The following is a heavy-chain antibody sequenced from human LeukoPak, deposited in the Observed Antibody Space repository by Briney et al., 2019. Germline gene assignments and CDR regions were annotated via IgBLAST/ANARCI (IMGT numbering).Heavy chain of an antibody. V-gene: IGHV3-7*03. CDR1: GFTFSSYW. Sequence: GGSLRLSCAASGFTFSSYWMSWVRQAPGKGLEWVANIKQDGSEKYYVDSVKGRFTISRDNSKNTLYLQMNSLRAEDTAVYYCAKDLSGYDSSGYYPLFDYWGQGTLVTVSS. CDR2: IKQDGSEK. CDR3: AKDLSGYDSSGYYPLFDY. D-gene: IGHD3-22*01. J-gene: IGHJ4*02.